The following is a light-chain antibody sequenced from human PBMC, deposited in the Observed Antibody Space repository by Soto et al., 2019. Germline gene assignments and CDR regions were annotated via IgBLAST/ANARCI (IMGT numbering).Light chain of an antibody. J-gene: IGLJ1*01. CDR2: DVS. CDR1: SSDVGGYNY. Sequence: QSALTQPRSVSGSPGPSVTISCTGTSSDVGGYNYVSWYQQHPGKAPKLMIYDVSKRPSGVPGRFSGSKSGNTASLTISGLQAEDEADYYCCSYAGSFYVFGTGTKVTVL. V-gene: IGLV2-11*01. CDR3: CSYAGSFYV.